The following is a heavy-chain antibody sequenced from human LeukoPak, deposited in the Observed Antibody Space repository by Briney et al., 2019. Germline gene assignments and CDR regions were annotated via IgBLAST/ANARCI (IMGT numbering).Heavy chain of an antibody. V-gene: IGHV1-69*05. CDR1: GGTFSSYA. Sequence: ASVKVSCKASGGTFSSYAISWVRQAPGQGLEWMGGIIPIFGTANYAQKFQGRVTITTDESTSTAYMELSSLRSEDTAVYYCARDLPGARYFDYWGQGTLVTVSS. D-gene: IGHD3-10*01. CDR2: IIPIFGTA. J-gene: IGHJ4*02. CDR3: ARDLPGARYFDY.